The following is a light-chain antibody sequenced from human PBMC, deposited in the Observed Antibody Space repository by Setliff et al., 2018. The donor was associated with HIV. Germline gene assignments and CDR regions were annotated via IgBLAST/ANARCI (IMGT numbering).Light chain of an antibody. V-gene: IGLV2-8*01. CDR1: SSDVGSYKY. Sequence: QSALTQPPSASGSPGQSVTISCTGTSSDVGSYKYVSWYQQHPGKAPKLMIYEVNKRPSGVPDRFSGSKSGTSASLAITGLQAEDEADYYCQSYDYMLSGSRVFGGGTKVTVL. J-gene: IGLJ3*02. CDR2: EVN. CDR3: QSYDYMLSGSRV.